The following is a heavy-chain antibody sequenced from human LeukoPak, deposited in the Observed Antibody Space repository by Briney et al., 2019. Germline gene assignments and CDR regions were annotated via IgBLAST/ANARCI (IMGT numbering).Heavy chain of an antibody. D-gene: IGHD4/OR15-4a*01. CDR2: IYGGGNT. CDR1: GFSVSTNY. J-gene: IGHJ3*02. V-gene: IGHV3-66*01. Sequence: GGSLRLSCAASGFSVSTNYMSWVRQAPGKGLEWVSIIYGGGNTYYADSVKGRFTISRDNSKNTLYLQMNSLRAEDTAVYYCARGLYTNDAFDIWGQGTMVTVSS. CDR3: ARGLYTNDAFDI.